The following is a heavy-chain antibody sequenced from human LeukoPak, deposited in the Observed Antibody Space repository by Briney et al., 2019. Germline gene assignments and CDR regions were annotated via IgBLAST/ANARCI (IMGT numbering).Heavy chain of an antibody. V-gene: IGHV1-8*03. CDR1: GYTFIELS. D-gene: IGHD2-15*01. CDR3: ARFAIVVVVAAKRRPMYFDY. CDR2: MNPNSGNT. J-gene: IGHJ4*02. Sequence: GASVKVSCKISGYTFIELSMHWVRQAPGKGLEWMGWMNPNSGNTGYAQKFQGRVTITRNTSISTAYMELSSLRSEDTAVYYCARFAIVVVVAAKRRPMYFDYWGQGTLVTVSS.